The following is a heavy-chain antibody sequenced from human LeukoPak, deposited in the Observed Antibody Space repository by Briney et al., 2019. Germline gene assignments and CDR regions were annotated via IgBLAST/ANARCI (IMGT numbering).Heavy chain of an antibody. Sequence: GRSLRLSCAASGFTFTTYVMHWVRQAPGKGLEWVALIWHDGSNKYYGDSVKDRFTISRDNSKNTLYLQMDSLRAEDTAVYYCARDRGYTYGHPLDYWGQGTLVTVSS. D-gene: IGHD5-18*01. V-gene: IGHV3-33*01. CDR3: ARDRGYTYGHPLDY. CDR1: GFTFTTYV. J-gene: IGHJ4*02. CDR2: IWHDGSNK.